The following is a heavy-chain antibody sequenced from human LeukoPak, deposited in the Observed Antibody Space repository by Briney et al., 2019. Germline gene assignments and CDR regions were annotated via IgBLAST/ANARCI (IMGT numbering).Heavy chain of an antibody. D-gene: IGHD3-3*01. CDR2: IYTSGST. CDR3: AREGLIASSGPDAFDI. J-gene: IGHJ3*02. Sequence: SETLSLTCTVSGGSISSYYWSWIRQPAGKGLEWIGRIYTSGSTNYNPSLKSRVTMSVDTSKNQFSLKLSSVTAADTAVYYCAREGLIASSGPDAFDIWGQGTMVTVSS. V-gene: IGHV4-4*07. CDR1: GGSISSYY.